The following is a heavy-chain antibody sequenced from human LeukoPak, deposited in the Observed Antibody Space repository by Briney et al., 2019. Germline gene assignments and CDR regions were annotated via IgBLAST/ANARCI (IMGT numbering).Heavy chain of an antibody. D-gene: IGHD3-22*01. CDR3: ARETGDSSGYGWFDP. J-gene: IGHJ5*02. Sequence: SQTLSLTCTVSGGSISSGGYYWSWIRQHPGKGLEWIGYIYYSGSTYYNPSLKSRVIISVDTSKNQFSLKLSSVTAADTAVYYCARETGDSSGYGWFDPWGQGTLVTVSS. V-gene: IGHV4-31*03. CDR1: GGSISSGGYY. CDR2: IYYSGST.